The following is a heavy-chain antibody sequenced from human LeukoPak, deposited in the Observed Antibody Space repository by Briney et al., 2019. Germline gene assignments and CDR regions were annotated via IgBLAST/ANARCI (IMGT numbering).Heavy chain of an antibody. CDR3: ARWAGVTDY. V-gene: IGHV3-7*01. J-gene: IGHJ4*02. D-gene: IGHD5-18*01. CDR1: GFTFENYW. Sequence: PGGSLRLSCAASGFTFENYWMSWVRQAPGKGPEWVANIKQDGSVEHYLDSVKGRFTISRDNAKNSLILQMNSLGAEDTAVYYCARWAGVTDYWGQGTLVTVSS. CDR2: IKQDGSVE.